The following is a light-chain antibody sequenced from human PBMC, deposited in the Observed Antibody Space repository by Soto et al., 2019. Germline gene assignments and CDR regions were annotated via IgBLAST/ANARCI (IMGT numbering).Light chain of an antibody. CDR3: QQYNTYQYT. Sequence: DIQMTQSPSTLSASVGDRVTITCRTSQSINCLMAWYQLKPGNAPKILIYDASSLESGVPSRFSGSGSGTEFTLTISSLQPDDFATYYCQQYNTYQYTFGQGTNLEIK. V-gene: IGKV1-5*01. CDR2: DAS. CDR1: QSINCL. J-gene: IGKJ2*01.